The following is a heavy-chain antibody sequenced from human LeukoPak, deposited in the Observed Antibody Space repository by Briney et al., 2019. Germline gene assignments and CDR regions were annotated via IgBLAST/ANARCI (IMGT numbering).Heavy chain of an antibody. D-gene: IGHD2-2*01. Sequence: GRSLRLSCAASGFTFDDYAMHWVRQAPGKGLEWVSGISWNSGSIGYADSVEGRFTISRDNAKNSLYLQMNSLRAEDTALYYCAKDRGVVVPAALGDWGQGTLVTVSS. CDR3: AKDRGVVVPAALGD. CDR2: ISWNSGSI. J-gene: IGHJ4*02. V-gene: IGHV3-9*01. CDR1: GFTFDDYA.